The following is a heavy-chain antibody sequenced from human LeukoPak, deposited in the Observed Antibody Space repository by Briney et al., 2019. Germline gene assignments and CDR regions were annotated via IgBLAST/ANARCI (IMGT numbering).Heavy chain of an antibody. CDR3: ARATIAYCGGDCYTDYFQH. V-gene: IGHV3-23*01. D-gene: IGHD2-21*02. CDR1: GFTFSSYA. Sequence: QPGGSLRLSCAASGFTFSSYAMSWVRQAPGKGLEWVSATSGSGGRTYYADSVKDRFTISRDNSKNTLYLQMNSLRAEDTAVYHCARATIAYCGGDCYTDYFQHWGQGTLVTVSS. J-gene: IGHJ1*01. CDR2: TSGSGGRT.